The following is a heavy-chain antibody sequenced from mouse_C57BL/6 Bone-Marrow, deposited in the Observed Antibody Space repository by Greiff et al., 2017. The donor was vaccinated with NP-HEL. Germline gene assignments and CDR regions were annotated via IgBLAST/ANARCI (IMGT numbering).Heavy chain of an antibody. CDR3: ARNYHYYGSSPYYCDY. V-gene: IGHV2-9-1*01. J-gene: IGHJ2*01. CDR2: IWTGGGT. D-gene: IGHD1-1*01. CDR1: GFSLTSYA. Sequence: VKLMESGPGLVAPSQSLSITCTVSGFSLTSYAISWVRQPPGKGLEWLGVIWTGGGTNYNSALKSRLSISKDNSKSQVFLKMNSLQTDDTARYYGARNYHYYGSSPYYCDYWGQGTTLTVSS.